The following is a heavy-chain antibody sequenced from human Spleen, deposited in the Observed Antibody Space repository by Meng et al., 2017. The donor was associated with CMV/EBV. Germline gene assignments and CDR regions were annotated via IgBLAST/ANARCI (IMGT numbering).Heavy chain of an antibody. CDR1: FSNAW. D-gene: IGHD2-2*01. Sequence: FSNAWMSWVRQAPGKGLEWVGRIKSKTDGGTTDYAAPVKGRFTISRDDSKNTLYLQMNSLKTEDTAVYYCTTDRLYCSSTSCFYYFDYWGQGTLVTVSS. CDR3: TTDRLYCSSTSCFYYFDY. CDR2: IKSKTDGGTT. J-gene: IGHJ4*02. V-gene: IGHV3-15*01.